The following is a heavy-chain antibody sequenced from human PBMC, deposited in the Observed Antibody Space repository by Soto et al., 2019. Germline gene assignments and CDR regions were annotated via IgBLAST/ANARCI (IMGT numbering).Heavy chain of an antibody. Sequence: SETLSLTCTVSNDSISPYYWSWIRQPPGKGLEWIGYIDYSGSTYYNPSLRSRLTISVDTSKNQFSLKLSSVTAADTAVYYCARGGRTIFGRYFDYWGQGTLVTVSS. V-gene: IGHV4-59*08. CDR3: ARGGRTIFGRYFDY. J-gene: IGHJ4*02. D-gene: IGHD3-3*01. CDR2: IDYSGST. CDR1: NDSISPYY.